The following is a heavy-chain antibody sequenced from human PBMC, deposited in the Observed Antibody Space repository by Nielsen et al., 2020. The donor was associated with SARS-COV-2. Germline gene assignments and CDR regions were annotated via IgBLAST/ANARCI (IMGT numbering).Heavy chain of an antibody. D-gene: IGHD2-15*01. V-gene: IGHV3-9*01. CDR3: ASDAVSYSDPTHYVDV. CDR1: GFTFDDYA. Sequence: GGSLRLSCAASGFTFDDYAMHWVRQAPGKGLEWVSGISWNSGSIGHADSVKGRFTISRDNAKNSLYLQMNSLRAEDTAVYYCASDAVSYSDPTHYVDVWGKGTTVTVSS. J-gene: IGHJ6*03. CDR2: ISWNSGSI.